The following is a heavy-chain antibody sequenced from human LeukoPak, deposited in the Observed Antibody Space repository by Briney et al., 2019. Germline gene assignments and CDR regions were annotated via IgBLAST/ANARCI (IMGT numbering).Heavy chain of an antibody. CDR1: GGSISSGGYY. CDR2: ICYSGST. J-gene: IGHJ4*02. Sequence: SETLSLTCTVSGGSISSGGYYWSWIRQHPGKGLEWIGYICYSGSTYYNPSLKSRVTISVDTSKNQFSLKLSSVTAADTAVYYSARTWASLTVNAFYYFAYWGQGTLVTVSS. V-gene: IGHV4-31*03. D-gene: IGHD4-11*01. CDR3: ARTWASLTVNAFYYFAY.